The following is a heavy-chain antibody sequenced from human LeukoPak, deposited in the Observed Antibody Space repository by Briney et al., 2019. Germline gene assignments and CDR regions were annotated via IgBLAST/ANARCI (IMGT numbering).Heavy chain of an antibody. V-gene: IGHV3-23*01. Sequence: GGSLRLSCVASGFTFNSYAMYWVRQAPGKGLEWISGIFGSGGSAHYADSVKGRFTISRDKSKNTVYLQLDSLRVEDTAVYYCGKTTVGYSSGRYPGWPVDYWGQGALVTVSS. D-gene: IGHD2-15*01. J-gene: IGHJ4*02. CDR3: GKTTVGYSSGRYPGWPVDY. CDR2: IFGSGGSA. CDR1: GFTFNSYA.